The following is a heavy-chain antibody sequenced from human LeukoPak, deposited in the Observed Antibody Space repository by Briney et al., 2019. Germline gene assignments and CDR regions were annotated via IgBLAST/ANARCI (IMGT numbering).Heavy chain of an antibody. D-gene: IGHD3-9*01. CDR2: INPNSRDT. CDR3: ARVGPEILTGYLY. CDR1: GYTFTRYY. Sequence: GASVKVSCKASGYTFTRYYVHWVRQAPGHGLEWMGWINPNSRDTNYAQKFQGRVTMTRDTSISTAYMELSRLRSDDTAVYYCARVGPEILTGYLYWGQGTLVTVSS. J-gene: IGHJ4*02. V-gene: IGHV1-2*02.